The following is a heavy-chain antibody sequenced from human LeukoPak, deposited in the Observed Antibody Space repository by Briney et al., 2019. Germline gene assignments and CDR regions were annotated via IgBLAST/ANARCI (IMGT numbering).Heavy chain of an antibody. CDR1: GGSISSYY. CDR3: ARDSGGWLRNYYYYGMDV. Sequence: SETLSLTCTVSGGSISSYYWSWIRQPAGKGLEWIGRIYTSGSTNYNPSLKSRVTMSVDTSKNQFSLKLSSVTAADTAVYYCARDSGGWLRNYYYYGMDVWGQGTTVTVSS. V-gene: IGHV4-4*07. J-gene: IGHJ6*02. D-gene: IGHD6-19*01. CDR2: IYTSGST.